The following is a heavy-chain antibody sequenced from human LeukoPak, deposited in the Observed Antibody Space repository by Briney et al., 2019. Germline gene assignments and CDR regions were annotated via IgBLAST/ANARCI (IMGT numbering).Heavy chain of an antibody. CDR3: SKIKGGRYFDWLLYYYYMDV. CDR2: ISGSGGST. CDR1: GFTFSSYG. Sequence: GGSLRLSCAASGFTFSSYGMSWVRQAPGKGLEWVSAISGSGGSTYYADSMKGRFTISRDNSKNTLYLQMNSLRAEDTAVYYCSKIKGGRYFDWLLYYYYMDVWGKGTTVTISS. V-gene: IGHV3-23*01. J-gene: IGHJ6*03. D-gene: IGHD3-9*01.